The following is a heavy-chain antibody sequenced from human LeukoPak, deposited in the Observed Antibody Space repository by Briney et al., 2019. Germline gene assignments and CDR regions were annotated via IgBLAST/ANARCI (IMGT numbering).Heavy chain of an antibody. D-gene: IGHD5-18*01. CDR1: GGSISSGSYY. CDR2: IYTSGST. J-gene: IGHJ6*03. V-gene: IGHV4-61*02. Sequence: SETLSLTCTVSGGSISSGSYYWSWIRQPAGKGLEWIGRIYTSGSTNYNPPLKSRVTISVDTSKNQFSLKLSSVTAADTAVYYCARELQLWSRYYYYYMDVWGKGTTVTVSS. CDR3: ARELQLWSRYYYYYMDV.